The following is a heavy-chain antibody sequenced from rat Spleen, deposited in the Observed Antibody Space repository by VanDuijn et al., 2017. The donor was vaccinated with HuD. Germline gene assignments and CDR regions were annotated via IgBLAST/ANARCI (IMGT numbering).Heavy chain of an antibody. J-gene: IGHJ2*01. Sequence: EVQLVESGGGLVQPGRSLKLSCAASGVTFSNYAMAWVRQAPTKGLEWVASITNSGGSTYYRDSVKGRFTISRDNAKSTLYLQMDSLRSEDTATYYCTTGVYWGQGVMVTVSS. CDR1: GVTFSNYA. CDR2: ITNSGGST. V-gene: IGHV5-27*01. CDR3: TTGVY.